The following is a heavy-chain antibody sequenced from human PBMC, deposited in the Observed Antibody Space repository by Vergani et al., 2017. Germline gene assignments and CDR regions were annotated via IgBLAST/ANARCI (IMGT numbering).Heavy chain of an antibody. J-gene: IGHJ6*02. CDR3: ATPQTVTTGGMEV. V-gene: IGHV1-69-2*01. D-gene: IGHD4-17*01. Sequence: EVQLVQSGAEVKKPGATMKISCKVSGYTFTDHYMHWVKQAPGKGLEWMGLVDPEDGETIYAEKFKGRVTIAADTSTDTAHLELSSLRSEDQAVYYCATPQTVTTGGMEVWGQGTTVIVSS. CDR1: GYTFTDHY. CDR2: VDPEDGET.